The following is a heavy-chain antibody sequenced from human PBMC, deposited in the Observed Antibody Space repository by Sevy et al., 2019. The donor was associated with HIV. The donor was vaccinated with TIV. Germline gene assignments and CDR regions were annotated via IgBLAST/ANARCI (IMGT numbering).Heavy chain of an antibody. CDR2: IYYSGST. CDR3: ARSPSSDTVTTTHYYYGMDV. V-gene: IGHV4-31*03. J-gene: IGHJ6*02. CDR1: GGSISSGGYY. D-gene: IGHD4-17*01. Sequence: SETLSLTCTVSGGSISSGGYYWSWIRQHPGKGLEWIGYIYYSGSTYYNPSLKSRVTISVDMSKNQFSLKLSSVTAADTAMYYCARSPSSDTVTTTHYYYGMDVWGQGTTVTVSS.